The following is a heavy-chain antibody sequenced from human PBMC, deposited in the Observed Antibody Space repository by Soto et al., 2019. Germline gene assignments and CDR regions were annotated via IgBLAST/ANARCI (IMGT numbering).Heavy chain of an antibody. CDR3: ARVFHNGHDHYVDAFDM. Sequence: SETLSLTCTVSGVSISGYFWSWIRQPPGKGLEWIGHFYYSGRTDYKPSLKSRVIILFDTSRNEFSLKLNSVTAADTAVYYCARVFHNGHDHYVDAFDMWGQGTMVTVSS. J-gene: IGHJ3*02. D-gene: IGHD3-16*01. CDR1: GVSISGYF. V-gene: IGHV4-59*01. CDR2: FYYSGRT.